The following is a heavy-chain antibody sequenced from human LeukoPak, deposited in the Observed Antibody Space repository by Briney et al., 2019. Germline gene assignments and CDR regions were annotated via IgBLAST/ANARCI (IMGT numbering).Heavy chain of an antibody. CDR1: GGSISSGSYY. D-gene: IGHD2-2*01. Sequence: SETLSLTCTVSGGSISSGSYYWSWIRQPPGKGLEWIGYIYYSGSTNYNPSLKSRVTISVDTSKNQFSLKLSSVTAADTAVYYCARVGIYCSSTSCQYYFDYWGQGTLVTVSS. V-gene: IGHV4-61*01. J-gene: IGHJ4*02. CDR2: IYYSGST. CDR3: ARVGIYCSSTSCQYYFDY.